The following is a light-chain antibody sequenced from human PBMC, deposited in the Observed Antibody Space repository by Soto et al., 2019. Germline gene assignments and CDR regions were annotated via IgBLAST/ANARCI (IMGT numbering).Light chain of an antibody. CDR1: QSVSSTY. CDR2: GAS. J-gene: IGKJ5*01. V-gene: IGKV3D-20*02. Sequence: PGERSTLSCRASQSVSSTYLIWYQQKPGQAPRLLIYGASSRATGVPDRFSGGGSGTDFTLTISSLEPEDFAVYYCQQRSNWPITFGQGTRLEI. CDR3: QQRSNWPIT.